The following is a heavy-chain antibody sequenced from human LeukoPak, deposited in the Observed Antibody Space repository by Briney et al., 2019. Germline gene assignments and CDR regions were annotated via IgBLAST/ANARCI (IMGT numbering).Heavy chain of an antibody. CDR1: GYTFTSYY. CDR3: ARDYYDSSGFGAFDI. D-gene: IGHD3-22*01. V-gene: IGHV1-46*01. CDR2: INPSGGST. Sequence: APVKVSCKASGYTFTSYYMHWVRQAPGQGLEWMGIINPSGGSTIYAQKFQGRITMTRDTSTSTVYMELSSLRSDDTAVYYCARDYYDSSGFGAFDIWGQGTMVTVSS. J-gene: IGHJ3*02.